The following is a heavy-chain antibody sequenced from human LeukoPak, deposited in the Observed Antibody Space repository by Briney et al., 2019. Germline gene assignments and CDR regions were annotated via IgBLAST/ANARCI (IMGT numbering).Heavy chain of an antibody. D-gene: IGHD3-9*01. J-gene: IGHJ5*02. V-gene: IGHV1-46*01. Sequence: GASVKISCKPSGYTFINHYIHWVRQAPGQGLEWMGIIRPTDGSTSYAQSFQGRLSMTSDASTSTAYMELSSLRSEDTAIYYRTRTINSWFDPWGQGTPVSVSS. CDR2: IRPTDGST. CDR3: TRTINSWFDP. CDR1: GYTFINHY.